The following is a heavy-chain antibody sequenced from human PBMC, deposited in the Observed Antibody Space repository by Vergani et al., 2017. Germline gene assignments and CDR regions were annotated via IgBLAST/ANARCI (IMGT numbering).Heavy chain of an antibody. CDR3: ARGRITGMIPHSKRHTARFNY. CDR2: INHSGST. V-gene: IGHV4-34*01. CDR1: GGSFSGYY. Sequence: QVQLQQWGAGLLKPSETLSLTCAVYGGSFSGYYWSWIRQPPGKGLEWSGEINHSGSTNYNPSLKSRVTISVDTSKNQFSLKLSSVTAADTAVYYCARGRITGMIPHSKRHTARFNYWGQGTLVTVSS. D-gene: IGHD1-1*01. J-gene: IGHJ4*02.